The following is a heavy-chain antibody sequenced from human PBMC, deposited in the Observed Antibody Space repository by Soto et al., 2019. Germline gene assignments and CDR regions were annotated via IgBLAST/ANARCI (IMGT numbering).Heavy chain of an antibody. D-gene: IGHD4-4*01. CDR3: ARSSVIGGSYYNGMDV. CDR1: GYTFTSYY. V-gene: IGHV1-46*01. J-gene: IGHJ6*02. Sequence: XSVKVSSNASGYTFTSYYIHSVRHSPGQGLEWMGIINPSGGSTSYAQNFQGRVTMTRDTSTSTVYMELSSLRSEDTAFYYCARSSVIGGSYYNGMDVWGQGTTVTVSS. CDR2: INPSGGST.